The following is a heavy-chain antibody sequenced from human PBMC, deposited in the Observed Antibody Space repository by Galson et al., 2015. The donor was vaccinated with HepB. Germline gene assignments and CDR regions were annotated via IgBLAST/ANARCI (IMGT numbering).Heavy chain of an antibody. D-gene: IGHD3-10*01. CDR3: ARAPGRGRFDY. Sequence: SLRLSCAASGFTLGNYWMSWVRQVPGKGLEWVANIKQDGSEQYYVDSVKGRFTISRDNDKNSLYLQMNSLRAEDTAVYYCARAPGRGRFDYWGQGILVTVSS. J-gene: IGHJ4*02. CDR1: GFTLGNYW. CDR2: IKQDGSEQ. V-gene: IGHV3-7*03.